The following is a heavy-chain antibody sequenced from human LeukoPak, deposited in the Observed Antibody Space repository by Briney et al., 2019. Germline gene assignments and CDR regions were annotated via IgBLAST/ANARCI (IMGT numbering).Heavy chain of an antibody. Sequence: PSQTLSLTCTVPGGSISSGSYYWSWIRQPAGKGLEWIGRIYTSGSTNYNPSLKSRVTISVDTSKNQFSLKLSSVTAADTAVYYCAREDLGYDILTGYYNRFDYWGQGTLVTVSS. J-gene: IGHJ4*02. CDR1: GGSISSGSYY. V-gene: IGHV4-61*02. D-gene: IGHD3-9*01. CDR3: AREDLGYDILTGYYNRFDY. CDR2: IYTSGST.